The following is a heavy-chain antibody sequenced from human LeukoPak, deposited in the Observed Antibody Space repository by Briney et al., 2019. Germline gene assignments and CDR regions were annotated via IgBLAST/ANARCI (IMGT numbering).Heavy chain of an antibody. J-gene: IGHJ4*02. Sequence: AGGSLRLSCAASGFTFDDYSMHWVRQAPGKGLEWVSLISWDGDNTYYADSVKGRFTISRDNSKNSLYLQMNSLRTEDTAFYYCAKGSVVVIVATPPDYWGQGTLVTVSS. V-gene: IGHV3-43*01. CDR3: AKGSVVVIVATPPDY. CDR2: ISWDGDNT. D-gene: IGHD2-15*01. CDR1: GFTFDDYS.